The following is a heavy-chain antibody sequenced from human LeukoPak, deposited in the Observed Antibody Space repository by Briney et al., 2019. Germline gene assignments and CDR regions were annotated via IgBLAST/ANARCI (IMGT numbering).Heavy chain of an antibody. CDR2: ISGSGVNT. CDR1: GFTFDNYA. D-gene: IGHD3-16*02. J-gene: IGHJ4*02. V-gene: IGHV3-23*01. CDR3: ARETRGGTYRYNFLDY. Sequence: GGSLRLACAASGFTFDNYAMNWVSQAPGKGLEWVLGISGSGVNTYYADSVKGRFTISRDNSKNTLYLQMGSLRAEDTAVYYCARETRGGTYRYNFLDYWGLGTLVTVSS.